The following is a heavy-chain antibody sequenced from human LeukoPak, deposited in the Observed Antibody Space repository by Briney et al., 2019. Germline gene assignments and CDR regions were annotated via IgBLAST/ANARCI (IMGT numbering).Heavy chain of an antibody. Sequence: SETLSLTCTVSGGSISSSSYYWGWIRQPPGKGLEWIRSIYYSGSTYYNPSLKSRVTISVDTSKNQFSLKLSSVTAADTAVYYCAKRLDRRDGYKIFDYWGQGTLVTVSS. D-gene: IGHD5-24*01. CDR1: GGSISSSSYY. CDR2: IYYSGST. J-gene: IGHJ4*02. CDR3: AKRLDRRDGYKIFDY. V-gene: IGHV4-39*01.